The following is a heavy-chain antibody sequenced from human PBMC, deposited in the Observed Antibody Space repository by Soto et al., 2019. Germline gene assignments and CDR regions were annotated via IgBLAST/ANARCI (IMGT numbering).Heavy chain of an antibody. CDR3: ARSEEDSDYYYYGMDV. V-gene: IGHV6-1*01. CDR1: GDTASSNSVA. D-gene: IGHD2-15*01. J-gene: IGHJ6*02. CDR2: TYYRSRWYS. Sequence: PSQTLSLTCVGSGDTASSNSVAWNWVRQSPSRGLEWLGRTYYRSRWYSDYAASVRSRIDINADTSKNQVSLQLNSVTPEDTAVYYCARSEEDSDYYYYGMDVWGQGTTVTAP.